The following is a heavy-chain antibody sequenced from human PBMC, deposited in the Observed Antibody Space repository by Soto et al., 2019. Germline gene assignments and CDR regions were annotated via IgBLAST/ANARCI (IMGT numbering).Heavy chain of an antibody. CDR1: GYSFTSYW. CDR2: IDPSDSYT. J-gene: IGHJ4*02. V-gene: IGHV5-10-1*01. Sequence: LKISCKGSGYSFTSYWISWVRQMPGKGLEWMGRIDPSDSYTNYSPSFQGHVTISADKSISTAYLQWSSLKASDTAMYYCARASNKRGNSYGPDYWGQGTLVTVSS. D-gene: IGHD5-18*01. CDR3: ARASNKRGNSYGPDY.